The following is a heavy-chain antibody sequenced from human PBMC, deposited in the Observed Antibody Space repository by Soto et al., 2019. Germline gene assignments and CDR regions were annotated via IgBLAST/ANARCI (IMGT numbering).Heavy chain of an antibody. CDR3: ARDPKGSSWGDYYYGMDV. V-gene: IGHV1-46*01. CDR2: INPSGGST. Sequence: SVKVSCKSSVYTFTSYYMHWVRQAPGQGLEWMGIINPSGGSTSYAQKFQGRVTMTRDTSTSTVYMELRSLRYEDTAVYYCARDPKGSSWGDYYYGMDVWGQGTTVTVSS. J-gene: IGHJ6*02. D-gene: IGHD6-13*01. CDR1: VYTFTSYY.